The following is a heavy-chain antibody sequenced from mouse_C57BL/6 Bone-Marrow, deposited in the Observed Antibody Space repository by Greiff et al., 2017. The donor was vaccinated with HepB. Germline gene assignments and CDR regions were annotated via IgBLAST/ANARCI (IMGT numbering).Heavy chain of an antibody. CDR2: IYPGNSDT. CDR3: TTIFYYGSSYDAMDY. D-gene: IGHD1-1*01. CDR1: GYTFTSYW. V-gene: IGHV1-5*01. J-gene: IGHJ4*01. Sequence: VQLQQSGTVLARPGASVKMSCKTSGYTFTSYWMHWVKQRPGQGLEWIGAIYPGNSDTSYNQKFKGKAKLTAVTSASTAYMELSSLTNEDSAVYYCTTIFYYGSSYDAMDYWGQGTSVTVSS.